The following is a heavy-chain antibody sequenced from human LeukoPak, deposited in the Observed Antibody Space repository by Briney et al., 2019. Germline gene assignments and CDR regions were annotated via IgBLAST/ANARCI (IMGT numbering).Heavy chain of an antibody. D-gene: IGHD3-3*01. Sequence: PGGSLGLSCAASGFTLSDYWMTWVRQAPGKGLEWVSYISSSSSTIYYADSVKGRFTISRDNAKNSLYLRMNSLRAEDTAVYYCARRYYDFWSGYSYYFDYWGQGTLVSVSS. J-gene: IGHJ4*02. CDR2: ISSSSSTI. V-gene: IGHV3-48*01. CDR1: GFTLSDYW. CDR3: ARRYYDFWSGYSYYFDY.